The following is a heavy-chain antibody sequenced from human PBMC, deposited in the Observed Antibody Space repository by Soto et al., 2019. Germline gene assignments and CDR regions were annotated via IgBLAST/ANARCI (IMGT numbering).Heavy chain of an antibody. D-gene: IGHD6-6*01. CDR3: AKDRERIATRSIDY. J-gene: IGHJ4*02. V-gene: IGHV3-23*01. CDR2: ISGSGVST. CDR1: EFTFSIYA. Sequence: PGGSLRLSCAASEFTFSIYAMSWVRQAPGKGLEWVSGISGSGVSTYYADSVKGRFTISRDNSKSTLYLQMNSLRAEDTAVYYCAKDRERIATRSIDYWGQGTLVTVSS.